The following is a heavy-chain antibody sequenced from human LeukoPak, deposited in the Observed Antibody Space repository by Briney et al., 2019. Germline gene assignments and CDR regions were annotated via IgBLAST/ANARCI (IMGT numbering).Heavy chain of an antibody. Sequence: PGGSLRLSCAASRFTFSSYAMHWVRQAPGKGLEWVAVISYDGSNKCYADSVKGRFTISRDNSKNTLYLQMNSLRAEDTAVYYCARGPQELGGRFDYWGQGTLVTVSS. J-gene: IGHJ4*02. V-gene: IGHV3-30-3*01. CDR3: ARGPQELGGRFDY. CDR1: RFTFSSYA. D-gene: IGHD1-26*01. CDR2: ISYDGSNK.